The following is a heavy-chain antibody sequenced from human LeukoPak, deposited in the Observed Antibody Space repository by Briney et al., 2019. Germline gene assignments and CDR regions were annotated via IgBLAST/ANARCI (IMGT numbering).Heavy chain of an antibody. J-gene: IGHJ4*02. CDR1: GYTFTSDY. D-gene: IGHD6-13*01. V-gene: IGHV1-46*01. CDR3: ATTSRRVAAAGQYYFDY. Sequence: ASVKVSCKASGYTFTSDYMPWGRQAPGQGLEWMGIINPSGGSTSYAQKFQGRVTMTRDMSTSTVYMELSSLRSEDTAVYYCATTSRRVAAAGQYYFDYWGQGTLVTVSS. CDR2: INPSGGST.